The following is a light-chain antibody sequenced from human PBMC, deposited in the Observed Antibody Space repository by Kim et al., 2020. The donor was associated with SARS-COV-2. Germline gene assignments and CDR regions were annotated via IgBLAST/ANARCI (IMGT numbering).Light chain of an antibody. V-gene: IGLV3-25*03. CDR2: EDT. CDR3: QSADSSDTFWV. Sequence: PGQTAMITCSGDALPKQYAYWFQQKPGQAPVVLIYEDTERPSGIPERFSGSTSGTTVTLTISAVQAEDEADYYCQSADSSDTFWVFGGGTQLTVL. J-gene: IGLJ3*02. CDR1: ALPKQY.